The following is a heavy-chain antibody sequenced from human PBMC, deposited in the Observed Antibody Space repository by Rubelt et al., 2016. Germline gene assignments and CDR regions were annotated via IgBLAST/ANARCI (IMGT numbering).Heavy chain of an antibody. CDR3: ARGQDSRFLEWLSFDY. J-gene: IGHJ4*02. V-gene: IGHV4-4*07. D-gene: IGHD3-3*01. Sequence: SWIRQPAGKRLEWIGRIYTSGSTNYNPSLKSRVTMSVDTSKNQFSLKLSSVTAADTAVYYCARGQDSRFLEWLSFDYWGQGTLVTVSS. CDR2: IYTSGST.